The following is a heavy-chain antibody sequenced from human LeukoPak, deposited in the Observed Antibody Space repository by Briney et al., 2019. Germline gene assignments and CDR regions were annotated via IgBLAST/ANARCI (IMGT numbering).Heavy chain of an antibody. D-gene: IGHD5-18*01. J-gene: IGHJ3*02. Sequence: ASETLSLTCTVSGGSIRSDTDYWGWIRQPPGRGLEWIGCMYSSGSTYYNPSLKSRVTVSVDRYKNQFSLKLSSVTAADTAVYYCARRNTAVHAFDIWGQGTMVTVSS. CDR1: GGSIRSDTDY. CDR3: ARRNTAVHAFDI. V-gene: IGHV4-39*01. CDR2: MYSSGST.